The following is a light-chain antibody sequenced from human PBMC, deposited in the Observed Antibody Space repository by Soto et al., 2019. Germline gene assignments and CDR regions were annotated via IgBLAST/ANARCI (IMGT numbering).Light chain of an antibody. V-gene: IGLV2-14*01. CDR2: EGS. CDR1: SSDIGGYIY. CDR3: SSFPSSTTLYV. Sequence: QSALTQPASVSGSPGQSITISCTGTSSDIGGYIYVSWYQQHPGKAPKLMIYEGSKRPSGVSNRFSGSKSGNTASLTISGLQAEDEADYYCSSFPSSTTLYVFGTGTKLTVL. J-gene: IGLJ1*01.